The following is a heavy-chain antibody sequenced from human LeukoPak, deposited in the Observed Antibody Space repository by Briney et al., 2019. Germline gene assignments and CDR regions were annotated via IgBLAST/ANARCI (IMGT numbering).Heavy chain of an antibody. CDR2: VNLQGST. CDR3: AREGGPYRPLDD. CDR1: GGSLSNPNW. Sequence: SETLSLTRGVSGGSLSNPNWWTWFRQPPGKGLEWIEEVNLQGSTNYNPTLKSRVAISVDKSENHISLKLTSVAAADTAVYYCAREGGPYRPLDDSGQGTLVTVAS. V-gene: IGHV4-4*02. J-gene: IGHJ4*02.